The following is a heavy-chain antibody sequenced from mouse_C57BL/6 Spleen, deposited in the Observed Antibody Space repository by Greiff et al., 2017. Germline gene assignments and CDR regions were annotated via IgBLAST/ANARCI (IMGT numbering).Heavy chain of an antibody. Sequence: EVKLVEPGGGLVKPGGSLKLSCAASGFTFSSYAMSWVRQTPEKRLEWVATISDGGSYTYYPDNVKGRFTISRDNATTDLYLQMSHLKSEATALYYGARDGYYRYYFDYWGQGTTLTVSS. CDR3: ARDGYYRYYFDY. J-gene: IGHJ2*01. D-gene: IGHD2-3*01. CDR2: ISDGGSYT. CDR1: GFTFSSYA. V-gene: IGHV5-4*01.